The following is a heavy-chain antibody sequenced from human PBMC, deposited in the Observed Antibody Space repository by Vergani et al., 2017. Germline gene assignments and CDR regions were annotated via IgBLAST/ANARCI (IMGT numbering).Heavy chain of an antibody. CDR2: IYSGGST. D-gene: IGHD5-12*01. CDR3: PRDRVEIVARITYYYYYYGTYG. J-gene: IGHJ6*01. CDR1: GFTVSSNY. V-gene: IGHV3-53*04. Sequence: EVQLVESGGGLVQPGGSLRLSCAASGFTVSSNYMSWVRQAPGKGLEWVSVIYSGGSTYYADSVKGRFTISRHNSKNTLCLQMNSLRDEDTAVHYCPRDRVEIVARITYYYYYYGTYGGREASTVTVSS.